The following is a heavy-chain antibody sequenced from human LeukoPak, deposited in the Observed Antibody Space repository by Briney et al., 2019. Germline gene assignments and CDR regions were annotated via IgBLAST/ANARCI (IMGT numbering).Heavy chain of an antibody. CDR3: AKDLVVVPTGPDY. Sequence: GGSLRLSCAASGFTFSNYAMNWVRQAPGKGLEWVSGISGGGGSTHYADSVNGRFTTSRDSSKNTLYLQMNSLRAEDTAVYYCAKDLVVVPTGPDYWGQGTLVTVSS. CDR2: ISGGGGST. V-gene: IGHV3-23*01. J-gene: IGHJ4*02. CDR1: GFTFSNYA. D-gene: IGHD2-2*01.